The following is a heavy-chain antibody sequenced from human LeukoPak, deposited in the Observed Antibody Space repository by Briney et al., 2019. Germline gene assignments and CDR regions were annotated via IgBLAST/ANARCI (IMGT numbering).Heavy chain of an antibody. Sequence: SGPALVKPTQTLTLTCTFSGFSLSTSGMCVSWIRQPQGKALEWLARIDWDDDKYYSTSLKTRLTISKDTSKNQVVLTMTNMDPVDTATYYCARLTLTGETLGLFDPWGQGTLVTVSS. CDR2: IDWDDDK. CDR3: ARLTLTGETLGLFDP. V-gene: IGHV2-70*11. J-gene: IGHJ5*02. CDR1: GFSLSTSGMC. D-gene: IGHD7-27*01.